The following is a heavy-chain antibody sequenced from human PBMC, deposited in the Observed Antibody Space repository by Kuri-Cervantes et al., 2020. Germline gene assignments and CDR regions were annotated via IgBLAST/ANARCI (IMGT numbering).Heavy chain of an antibody. D-gene: IGHD2-2*01. CDR2: ISWTGGAT. CDR3: SKDRYCSSASCYPES. V-gene: IGHV3-43*01. CDR1: GFTFDDYA. Sequence: GGSLRLSCAASGFTFDDYAMHWVRQAPGKGLEWVSLISWTGGATYYADSVRGRFTVSRDNREKSVYLQMNDLRIEDTALYYCSKDRYCSSASCYPESWGQGTLVTVSS. J-gene: IGHJ5*02.